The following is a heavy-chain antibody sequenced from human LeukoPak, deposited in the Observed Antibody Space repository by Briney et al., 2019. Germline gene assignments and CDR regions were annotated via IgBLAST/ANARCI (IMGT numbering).Heavy chain of an antibody. CDR3: AKDITMIVVVMDAFDI. Sequence: GGSLRLSCAGSGFTFSSYAMSWVRQAPGKGLEWVSAITSSGGSTYYADSVKGRFTISRDNSKNTLYPQMNSLRAEDTAVYYCAKDITMIVVVMDAFDIWGQGTMVTVSS. J-gene: IGHJ3*02. V-gene: IGHV3-23*01. D-gene: IGHD3-22*01. CDR2: ITSSGGST. CDR1: GFTFSSYA.